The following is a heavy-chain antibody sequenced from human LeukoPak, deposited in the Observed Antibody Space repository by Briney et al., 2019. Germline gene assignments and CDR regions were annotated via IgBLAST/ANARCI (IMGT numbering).Heavy chain of an antibody. CDR1: GGSISSGDYY. CDR3: ARGRYYYGSGSIASSNWFDP. V-gene: IGHV4-34*01. D-gene: IGHD3-10*01. Sequence: SETLSLTCTVSGGSISSGDYYWSWFRQPPGKGLEWIGEINHSGSTNYNPSLKSRVTISVDTSKNQFSLKLSSVTAADTAVYYCARGRYYYGSGSIASSNWFDPWGQGTLVTVSS. CDR2: INHSGST. J-gene: IGHJ5*02.